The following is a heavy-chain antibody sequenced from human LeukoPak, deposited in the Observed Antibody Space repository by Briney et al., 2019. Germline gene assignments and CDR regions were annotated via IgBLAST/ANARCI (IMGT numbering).Heavy chain of an antibody. CDR1: GYTSSNSG. V-gene: IGHV1-18*01. CDR3: ARLKFGSNVLDY. J-gene: IGHJ4*02. Sequence: GASVKVSCKASGYTSSNSGLSWVRQAPGQGLEWMGWISVYNGNTNYEEKFQGRVTMTTDTSTSTAYMEMRSLRSDDTAVYYCARLKFGSNVLDYWGQGTLVTVSS. D-gene: IGHD2-8*01. CDR2: ISVYNGNT.